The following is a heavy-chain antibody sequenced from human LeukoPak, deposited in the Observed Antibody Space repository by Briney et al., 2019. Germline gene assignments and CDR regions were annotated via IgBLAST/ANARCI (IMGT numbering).Heavy chain of an antibody. CDR1: GGSISSSSYY. J-gene: IGHJ4*02. CDR3: ARDGEGVAVAGGFAY. V-gene: IGHV4-39*07. CDR2: IYYSGST. D-gene: IGHD6-19*01. Sequence: PSETLSLTCTVSGGSISSSSYYWGWIRQPPGKGLEWIGSIYYSGSTYYNPSLKSRVTISVDTSKNQFSLKLSSVPAADTAVYYCARDGEGVAVAGGFAYWGQATLVTVSS.